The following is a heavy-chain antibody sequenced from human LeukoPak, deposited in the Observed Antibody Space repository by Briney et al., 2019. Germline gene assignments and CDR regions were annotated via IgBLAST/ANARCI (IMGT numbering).Heavy chain of an antibody. V-gene: IGHV3-23*01. J-gene: IGHJ6*01. CDR1: GFTFSGFA. Sequence: GGSLRPSCAASGFTFSGFAMSWVRRTAGKGLEWVSGISGSGDNTLYAASVKSRFTINKDNSKNTLHLEMNSLRAEDTAIYYCAKMKGHPLPKSYMDVWGQGTTVAVSS. CDR3: AKMKGHPLPKSYMDV. CDR2: ISGSGDNT.